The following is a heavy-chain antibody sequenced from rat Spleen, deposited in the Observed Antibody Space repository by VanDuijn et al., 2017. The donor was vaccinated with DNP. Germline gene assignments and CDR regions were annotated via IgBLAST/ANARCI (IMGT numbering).Heavy chain of an antibody. V-gene: IGHV5-29*01. D-gene: IGHD1-4*01. Sequence: EVQLVESDGGLVQPGRSLKLSCAASGFTFSNYGMAWVRQAPTKGLEWVATISYDGSSTYYRDSVKGRFTISRDNAKSTLYLQMDSLRSEDTATYYCTTGLPGSDWGQGVMVTVSS. CDR2: ISYDGSST. CDR1: GFTFSNYG. J-gene: IGHJ2*01. CDR3: TTGLPGSD.